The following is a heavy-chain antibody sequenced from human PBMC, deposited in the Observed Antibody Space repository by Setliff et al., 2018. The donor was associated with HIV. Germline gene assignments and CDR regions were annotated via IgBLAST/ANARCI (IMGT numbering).Heavy chain of an antibody. CDR2: INPNSGGT. D-gene: IGHD3-3*01. CDR1: GYTFTDYY. J-gene: IGHJ5*02. Sequence: ASVKVSCKASGYTFTDYYMHWVRQAPGQGLEWMGRINPNSGGTNYAQKFQGRVTMTRDTSISTAYMELSRLRSDDTAVYYCAREGRRFGHTLGWFDPWGQGTLVTVS. CDR3: AREGRRFGHTLGWFDP. V-gene: IGHV1-2*06.